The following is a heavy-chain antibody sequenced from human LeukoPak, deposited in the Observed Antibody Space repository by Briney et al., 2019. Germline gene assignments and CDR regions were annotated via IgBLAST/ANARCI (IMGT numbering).Heavy chain of an antibody. V-gene: IGHV3-21*01. D-gene: IGHD5-12*01. CDR1: GFTFSSYS. CDR2: ISSSSSYI. Sequence: PGGSLRLSCAASGFTFSSYSMNWVRQAPGKGLEWVSSISSSSSYIYYADSVKGRFTISRDNAKNSLYLQMNSLRAEDTAVYYCARDTYSGYDSVEFGYWGQGTLVTVSS. J-gene: IGHJ4*02. CDR3: ARDTYSGYDSVEFGY.